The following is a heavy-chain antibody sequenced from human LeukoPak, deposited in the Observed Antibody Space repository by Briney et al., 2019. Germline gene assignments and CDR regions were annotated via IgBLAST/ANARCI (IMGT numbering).Heavy chain of an antibody. D-gene: IGHD5-18*01. CDR2: ISYDGSNK. CDR1: GFTFSSYD. V-gene: IGHV3-30*18. CDR3: AKDPSGDSFGSYGLDV. Sequence: GRSLRLSCAASGFTFSSYDMHWVRQAPGKGLKWVAVISYDGSNKYYAASVKGRFTISRDNSKNTLYLQMNSRRPEDTAVYYCAKDPSGDSFGSYGLDVWGQGTTVTVSS. J-gene: IGHJ6*02.